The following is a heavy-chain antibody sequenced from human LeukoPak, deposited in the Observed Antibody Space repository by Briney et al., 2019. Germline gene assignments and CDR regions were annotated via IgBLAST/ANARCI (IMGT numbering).Heavy chain of an antibody. CDR3: ATPVLHASDPSLYYYYMNV. CDR1: GFTFNDYG. Sequence: GGSLRLSCAASGFTFNDYGMDWVRQTPGKGLEWVSYISSNSRTKDYADSVRGRFTISRDNAKNSLYLQMNSLRAEDTAVYYCATPVLHASDPSLYYYYMNVWGKGTTVTISS. V-gene: IGHV3-48*01. J-gene: IGHJ6*03. D-gene: IGHD3-10*01. CDR2: ISSNSRTK.